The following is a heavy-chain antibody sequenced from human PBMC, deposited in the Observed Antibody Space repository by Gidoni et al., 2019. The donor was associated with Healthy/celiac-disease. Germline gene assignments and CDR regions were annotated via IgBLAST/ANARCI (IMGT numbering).Heavy chain of an antibody. Sequence: EVQLVESGGGLVKPGGSLRPPCAASGFTFSTYSMNWVRQAPGKGLEWVASISSSSSYIYYADSVKGRFTISRDNAKNSLYLQMNSLRVEDTAVYYCAGEKGTTVATLVANWGQGTLVTVSS. D-gene: IGHD4-17*01. J-gene: IGHJ4*02. V-gene: IGHV3-21*01. CDR3: AGEKGTTVATLVAN. CDR1: GFTFSTYS. CDR2: ISSSSSYI.